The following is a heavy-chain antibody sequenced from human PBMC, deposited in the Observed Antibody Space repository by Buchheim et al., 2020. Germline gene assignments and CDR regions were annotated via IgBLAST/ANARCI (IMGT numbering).Heavy chain of an antibody. V-gene: IGHV1-46*01. J-gene: IGHJ4*02. CDR3: ARSFTVNIDS. Sequence: QVQLVQSGAEVKQPGASVQVSCKASGYTFTSYYIHWVRQAPGQGLEWMGMINPSTGNTKYAQMFQGRVTMTRDTSTSTVYMELSSLRSEDTAVYYCARSFTVNIDSWGQGTL. D-gene: IGHD4-11*01. CDR1: GYTFTSYY. CDR2: INPSTGNT.